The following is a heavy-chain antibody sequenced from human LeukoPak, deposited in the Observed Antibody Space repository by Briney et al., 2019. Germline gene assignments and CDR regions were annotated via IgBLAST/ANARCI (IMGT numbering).Heavy chain of an antibody. Sequence: GASVKVSCKASGGTFSSYAISWVRQAPGQGLEWMGGIIPIFGTANYAQKFQGRVTITTDESTSTAYMELSSLRSEDTAVYYCAREGAPWELYYFDYWGQGTLVTVSS. J-gene: IGHJ4*02. V-gene: IGHV1-69*05. CDR2: IIPIFGTA. CDR3: AREGAPWELYYFDY. CDR1: GGTFSSYA. D-gene: IGHD1-26*01.